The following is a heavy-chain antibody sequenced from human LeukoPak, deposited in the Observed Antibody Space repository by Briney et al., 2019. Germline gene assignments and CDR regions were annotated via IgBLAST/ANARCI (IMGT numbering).Heavy chain of an antibody. Sequence: SETLSLTCTVSGGSISSYYWSWIRQPPGKGLEWIGYIYYSGSTNYNPSLKSRVTISVDTSKNQFSLKLSSVTAADTAVYYCARDRDGDRPGWFDPWGQGTLVTVSS. CDR3: ARDRDGDRPGWFDP. V-gene: IGHV4-59*01. J-gene: IGHJ5*02. CDR2: IYYSGST. D-gene: IGHD4-17*01. CDR1: GGSISSYY.